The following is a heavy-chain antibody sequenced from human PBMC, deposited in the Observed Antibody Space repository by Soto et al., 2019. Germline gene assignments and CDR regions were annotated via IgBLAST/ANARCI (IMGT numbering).Heavy chain of an antibody. D-gene: IGHD5-12*01. CDR2: ISYDGSNK. CDR1: GFTFSSYG. V-gene: IGHV3-30*03. CDR3: AGYRDGYNWDY. Sequence: GGSLRLSCAASGFTFSSYGMHWVRQAPGKGLEWVAVISYDGSNKYYADSVKGRFTISRDNSKNTLYLQMNSLRAEDTAVYYCAGYRDGYNWDYWGQGTLVTVSS. J-gene: IGHJ4*02.